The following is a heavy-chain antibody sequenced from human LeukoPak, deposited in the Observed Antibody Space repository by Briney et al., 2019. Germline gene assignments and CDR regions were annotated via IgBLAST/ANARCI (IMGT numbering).Heavy chain of an antibody. Sequence: SETLSLTCTVSGGSISSYYWSWIRQPPGKGLEWIGYIYYSGSTNYNPSLKGRVTISVDTSKNQFSLKLSSVTAADTAVYYCARHVTTVVTQAFDPWGQGTLVTVSS. CDR2: IYYSGST. CDR1: GGSISSYY. D-gene: IGHD4-23*01. V-gene: IGHV4-59*08. CDR3: ARHVTTVVTQAFDP. J-gene: IGHJ5*02.